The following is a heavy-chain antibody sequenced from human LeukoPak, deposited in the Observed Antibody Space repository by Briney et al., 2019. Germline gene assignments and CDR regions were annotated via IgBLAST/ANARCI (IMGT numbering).Heavy chain of an antibody. CDR2: ISSSSSYI. D-gene: IGHD6-19*01. V-gene: IGHV3-21*01. J-gene: IGHJ4*02. Sequence: GGSLRLSCAASGFTFSSYSMNWVRQAPGKGLEWVSSISSSSSYIYYADSVKGRFTISRDNAKNSLYLQMNSLRAEDTAVYYCARGGYSSGWLSLYYFDYWGQGTLVTVSS. CDR3: ARGGYSSGWLSLYYFDY. CDR1: GFTFSSYS.